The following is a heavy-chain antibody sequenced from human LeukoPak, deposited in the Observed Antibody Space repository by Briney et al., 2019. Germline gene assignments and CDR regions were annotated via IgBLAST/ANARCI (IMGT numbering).Heavy chain of an antibody. V-gene: IGHV3-21*01. J-gene: IGHJ3*02. D-gene: IGHD3-22*01. CDR2: ISSSSSYI. CDR1: GXSFSSHP. CDR3: ARALDYYDSSGYYYDAFDI. Sequence: GGSLRLSCAASGXSFSSHPVNWVRQAPGKGLEWVSSISSSSSYIYYADSVKGRFTISRDNAKNSLYLQMNSLRAEDTAVYYCARALDYYDSSGYYYDAFDIWGQGTMVTVSS.